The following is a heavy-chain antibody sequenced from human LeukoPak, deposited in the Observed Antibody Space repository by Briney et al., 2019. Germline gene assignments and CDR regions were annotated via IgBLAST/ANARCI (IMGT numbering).Heavy chain of an antibody. CDR2: LRGNGET. CDR1: GFVFSSYA. V-gene: IGHV3-23*01. J-gene: IGHJ4*02. Sequence: GGSLRLSCAASGFVFSSYAMSWVRQTPARGLEWVSSLRGNGETYYADSVKGRLTLSRDDSRNTVYLQLNNLRVEDTAIYYCAKANWVSDADAVWWGQGTLVTVSS. CDR3: AKANWVSDADAVW. D-gene: IGHD3-16*01.